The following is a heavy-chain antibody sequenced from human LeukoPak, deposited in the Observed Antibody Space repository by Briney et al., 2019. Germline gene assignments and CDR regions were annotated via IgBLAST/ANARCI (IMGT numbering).Heavy chain of an antibody. Sequence: GGSVRLSCAASGFTFDDYGMSWVRQAPGKGLEWVSGINWNGGSTGYADSVKGRFTISRDNAKNSLYLQMNSLRAEDTALYYCARGYYYSYYYYYMDVWGKGTTVTVSS. CDR2: INWNGGST. CDR3: ARGYYYSYYYYYMDV. J-gene: IGHJ6*03. V-gene: IGHV3-20*04. CDR1: GFTFDDYG. D-gene: IGHD3-10*01.